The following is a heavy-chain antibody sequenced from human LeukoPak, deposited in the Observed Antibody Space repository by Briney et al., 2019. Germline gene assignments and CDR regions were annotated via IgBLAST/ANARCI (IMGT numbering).Heavy chain of an antibody. CDR3: ARGGANCSGGRCPLNWFDP. V-gene: IGHV1-18*01. CDR1: GYTFTNYG. D-gene: IGHD2-15*01. CDR2: ISAYNGNT. J-gene: IGHJ5*02. Sequence: ASVKLSCKASGYTFTNYGITWVRQAPGQGLEWMGWISAYNGNTNYAQKLQGRVPMTIDKTTSTAYMELRSLRSDDTAVYYCARGGANCSGGRCPLNWFDPWGQGTPVTVSS.